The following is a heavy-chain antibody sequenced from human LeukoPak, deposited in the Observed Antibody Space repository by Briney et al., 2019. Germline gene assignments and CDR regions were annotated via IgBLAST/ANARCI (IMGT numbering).Heavy chain of an antibody. J-gene: IGHJ5*02. Sequence: GGPLRLSCAASGFTFDDYAMHWARQAPGKGLEWGSDISWNSGSIGYADSVKGLFTISRDNAKNSLYLQMNSLRAEDTALYYCAKDSSGYYYGDNWFDPWGQGTLVTVSS. D-gene: IGHD3-22*01. CDR3: AKDSSGYYYGDNWFDP. CDR2: ISWNSGSI. CDR1: GFTFDDYA. V-gene: IGHV3-9*01.